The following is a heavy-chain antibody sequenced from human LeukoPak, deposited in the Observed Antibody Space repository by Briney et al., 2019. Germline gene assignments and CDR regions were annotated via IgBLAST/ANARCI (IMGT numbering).Heavy chain of an antibody. Sequence: GGSLRLSCAASGFTVSSNYMSWVRQAPGKGLEWVSVIYSGGSTYYADSVKGRFTISRDNSKNTLYLQMNSLRAEDTAVYYCARGRSACSSTSCQYYFDYWGQGTLVTVSS. V-gene: IGHV3-53*05. CDR1: GFTVSSNY. CDR2: IYSGGST. J-gene: IGHJ4*02. CDR3: ARGRSACSSTSCQYYFDY. D-gene: IGHD2-2*01.